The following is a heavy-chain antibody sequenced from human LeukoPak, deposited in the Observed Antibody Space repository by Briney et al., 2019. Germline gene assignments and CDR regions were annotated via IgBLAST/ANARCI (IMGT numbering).Heavy chain of an antibody. CDR1: GFTFTNYA. CDR2: ISGSGGST. D-gene: IGHD6-13*01. V-gene: IGHV3-23*01. Sequence: GGSLRLSCAASGFTFTNYAMSWVRQAPGKGLEWVSAISGSGGSTYYADSVKGRFTISRDNSKNTLYLQMNSLRAEDTAVYYCAKDVHRSSWYYYFDYWGQGTLVTVSS. J-gene: IGHJ4*02. CDR3: AKDVHRSSWYYYFDY.